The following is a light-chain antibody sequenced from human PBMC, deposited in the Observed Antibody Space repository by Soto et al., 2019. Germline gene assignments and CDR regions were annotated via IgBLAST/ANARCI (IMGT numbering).Light chain of an antibody. CDR3: QQYGSSPYT. V-gene: IGKV3-20*01. Sequence: EIVLTQSPGTLSLSPGERATLSCRASQSVSSSSLAWYQQKPCQAPRLLIYGASSWATGIPDRVSGSGSGTDFTLTISRLEPEDFAVFYCQQYGSSPYTFGQGTKLESK. CDR2: GAS. J-gene: IGKJ2*01. CDR1: QSVSSSS.